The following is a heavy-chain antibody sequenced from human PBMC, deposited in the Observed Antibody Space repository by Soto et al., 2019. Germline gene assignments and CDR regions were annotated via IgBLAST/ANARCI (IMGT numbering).Heavy chain of an antibody. CDR1: GFSLTTGVG. D-gene: IGHD3-10*01. V-gene: IGHV2-5*01. J-gene: IGHJ5*02. CDR3: AHRVNMARAPYNYFGP. Sequence: ESGPTLVHPTQTLTLTCSFSGFSLTTGVGVGWIRQPPGKALEWLAIIYWNDEKLYNPSLKTRLTITKDTSKNQVGLTVTDMDPVDTATYYCAHRVNMARAPYNYFGPWGQGTLVTVSS. CDR2: IYWNDEK.